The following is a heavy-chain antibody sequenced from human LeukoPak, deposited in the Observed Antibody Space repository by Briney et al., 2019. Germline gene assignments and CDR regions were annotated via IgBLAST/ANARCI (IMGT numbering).Heavy chain of an antibody. V-gene: IGHV4-30-2*02. CDR3: ADSKHGVGATGFDY. CDR1: GGSISSGGYS. CDR2: IYHSGST. Sequence: SETLSLTCAVSGGSISSGGYSWSWLRQPPGKGLEWIGYIYHSGSTYYNPSLKSRVTISVDRSKNQFSLKLSSVTAADTAVYYCADSKHGVGATGFDYWGQGTLVTVSS. D-gene: IGHD1-26*01. J-gene: IGHJ4*02.